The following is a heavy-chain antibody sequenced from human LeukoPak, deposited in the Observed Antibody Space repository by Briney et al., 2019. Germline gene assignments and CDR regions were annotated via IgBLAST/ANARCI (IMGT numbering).Heavy chain of an antibody. V-gene: IGHV1-2*02. CDR3: AVWEYQLPAFDY. CDR1: GYTFTGYY. D-gene: IGHD2-2*01. J-gene: IGHJ4*02. Sequence: ASVKVSCKASGYTFTGYYMHWVRQAPGQGLEWMGWINPSSGGTNYAQKFQGRVTMTRDTSISTAYMELSRLRSDDTAVYYCAVWEYQLPAFDYWGQGTLVTVSS. CDR2: INPSSGGT.